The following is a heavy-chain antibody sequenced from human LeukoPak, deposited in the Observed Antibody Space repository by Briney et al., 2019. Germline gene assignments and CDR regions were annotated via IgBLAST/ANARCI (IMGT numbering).Heavy chain of an antibody. CDR3: ARDIGRDGYKYSGGNY. CDR1: GFTFSSYS. CDR2: ISSSSSYI. J-gene: IGHJ4*02. D-gene: IGHD5-24*01. V-gene: IGHV3-21*01. Sequence: GGSLRLSCAASGFTFSSYSMNWVRQAPGKGLEWVSSISSSSSYIYHADSVKGRFTISRDNAKNSLYLQMNSLRVGDTAVYYCARDIGRDGYKYSGGNYWGQGTLVTVSS.